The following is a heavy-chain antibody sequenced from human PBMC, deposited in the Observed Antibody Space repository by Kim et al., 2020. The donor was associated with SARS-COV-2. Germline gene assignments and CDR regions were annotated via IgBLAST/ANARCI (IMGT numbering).Heavy chain of an antibody. CDR2: T. D-gene: IGHD1-26*01. Sequence: TYYADSMKARFTISRDKSESTLNLQMNSLRAEGTAVYYCARDIGGSYEGPWGQGTLVTVSS. V-gene: IGHV3-66*01. CDR3: ARDIGGSYEGP. J-gene: IGHJ4*02.